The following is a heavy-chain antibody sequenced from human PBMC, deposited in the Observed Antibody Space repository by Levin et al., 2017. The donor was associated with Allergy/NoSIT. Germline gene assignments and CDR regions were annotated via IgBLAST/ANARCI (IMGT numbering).Heavy chain of an antibody. V-gene: IGHV3-23*01. D-gene: IGHD3-10*01. CDR3: AKLVGDLVYFPHYWYFDL. Sequence: GESLKISCAASGFTFSSYAMSWVRQAPGKGLEWVSAISGSGGSTYYADSVKGRFTISRDNSKNTLYLQMNSLRAEDTAVYYCAKLVGDLVYFPHYWYFDLWGRGTLVTVSS. J-gene: IGHJ2*01. CDR1: GFTFSSYA. CDR2: ISGSGGST.